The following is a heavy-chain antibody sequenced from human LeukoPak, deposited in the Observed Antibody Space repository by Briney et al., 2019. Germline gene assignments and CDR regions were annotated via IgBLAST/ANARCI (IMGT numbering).Heavy chain of an antibody. CDR3: ARDHDWAFDL. V-gene: IGHV3-48*02. J-gene: IGHJ4*02. D-gene: IGHD3-9*01. CDR1: GFPFSSYV. CDR2: INHNAEMI. Sequence: GGSLRLSCEASGFPFSSYVMSWVRQAPGKGLEWIAYINHNAEMILYPDFVKGRFTISRDNAKNSLYLQMTALRDEDTAIYYCARDHDWAFDLWGQGTLVTVSS.